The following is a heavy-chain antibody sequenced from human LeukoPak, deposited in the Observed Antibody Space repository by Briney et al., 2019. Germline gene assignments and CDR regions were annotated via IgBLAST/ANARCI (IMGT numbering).Heavy chain of an antibody. CDR1: GFTFSSYG. CDR3: ARDGRIIVLDY. Sequence: GGSLRLSCAASGFTFSSYGMHWVRQAPGKGLEWVAVISYDGSNKYYADSVKGRFTISRDNSKNTLYLQMNSLRAEDTAVYYCARDGRIIVLDYWGQGTLVTVSS. V-gene: IGHV3-30*03. D-gene: IGHD1-26*01. J-gene: IGHJ4*02. CDR2: ISYDGSNK.